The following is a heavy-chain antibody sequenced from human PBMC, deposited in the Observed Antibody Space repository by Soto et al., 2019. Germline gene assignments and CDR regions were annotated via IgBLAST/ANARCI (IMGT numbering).Heavy chain of an antibody. J-gene: IGHJ4*02. Sequence: QVQLVRSGDEVKKSGASVKVSCKASGYTFSNYGISGVRQAPGQGLEWMGWISGYNGLTAYAQNVQGRVTMTIDTPTTTVFMEMTGLRSNDTAVYYCARDEGIRGFDSWGQGTLVTVSS. CDR1: GYTFSNYG. CDR2: ISGYNGLT. CDR3: ARDEGIRGFDS. V-gene: IGHV1-18*04. D-gene: IGHD3-10*01.